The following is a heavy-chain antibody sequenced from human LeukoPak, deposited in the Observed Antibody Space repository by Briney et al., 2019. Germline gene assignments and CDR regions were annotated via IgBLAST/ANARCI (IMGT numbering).Heavy chain of an antibody. CDR1: GFTFSSYS. Sequence: GGSLRLSCAASGFTFSSYSMNWVRQAPGKGLEWVSSISSSSSYIYNAYSVKGRFTISRDNAKNSLYLQMNSLRAEDTAVYYCARDGERFLEWLLSNYYYYMDVWGKGTTVTVSS. J-gene: IGHJ6*03. CDR3: ARDGERFLEWLLSNYYYYMDV. V-gene: IGHV3-21*01. CDR2: ISSSSSYI. D-gene: IGHD3-3*01.